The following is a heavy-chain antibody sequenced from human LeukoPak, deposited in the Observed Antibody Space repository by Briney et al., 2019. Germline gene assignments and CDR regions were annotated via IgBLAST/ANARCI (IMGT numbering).Heavy chain of an antibody. CDR3: ARVAAAGTFEY. D-gene: IGHD6-13*01. J-gene: IGHJ4*02. V-gene: IGHV4-4*07. CDR2: IYTSGST. Sequence: PETLSLTRTVSGGSLTSYYCSWIRQPAGKGLEWIGRIYTSGSTNYKPSPKSRDTLSVDTSPNQCSPKPSALTAADTASSFCARVAAAGTFEYLGQGTLGTVSS. CDR1: GGSLTSYY.